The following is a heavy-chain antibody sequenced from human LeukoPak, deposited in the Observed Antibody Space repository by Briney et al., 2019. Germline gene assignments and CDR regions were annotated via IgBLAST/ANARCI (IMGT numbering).Heavy chain of an antibody. Sequence: AASVKVSCKASGGTFSSYAISWVRQAPGQGLEWMGRIIPIFGTANYAQKFQGRVTITTDESTSTAYMELRSLRSDDTAVYYCARGYYDFWSGSHYFDYWGQGTLVTVSS. J-gene: IGHJ4*02. CDR2: IIPIFGTA. CDR3: ARGYYDFWSGSHYFDY. V-gene: IGHV1-69*05. CDR1: GGTFSSYA. D-gene: IGHD3-3*01.